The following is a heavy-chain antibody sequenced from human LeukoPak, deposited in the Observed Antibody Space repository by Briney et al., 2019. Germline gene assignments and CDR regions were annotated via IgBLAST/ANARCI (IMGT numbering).Heavy chain of an antibody. J-gene: IGHJ4*02. CDR3: ARSFSGTYPGLDD. CDR2: IYYSGST. CDR1: GGSISSYY. Sequence: SETLSLTCTVSGGSISSYYWSWIRQPPGKGLDWIGYIYYSGSTNYSPSFKSRVTISIDTSKNQFSLRLSSVTAADTAVYYCARSFSGTYPGLDDWGQGTLVAVSS. D-gene: IGHD3-10*01. V-gene: IGHV4-59*08.